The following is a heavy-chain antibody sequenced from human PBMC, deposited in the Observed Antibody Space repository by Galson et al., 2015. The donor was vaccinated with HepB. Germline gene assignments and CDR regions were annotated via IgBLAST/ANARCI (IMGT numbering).Heavy chain of an antibody. J-gene: IGHJ5*02. CDR1: GFTFSSYN. CDR3: ARDSRATFGGPNWSDP. CDR2: ISATGTTI. D-gene: IGHD3-3*01. Sequence: SLRLSCAASGFTFSSYNMNWVRQAPGKGLDWISYISATGTTIEYADSVKGRFIISRDNAKNSLYLQVNSLRVEDTAVYYCARDSRATFGGPNWSDPWGKGPLVIVSS. V-gene: IGHV3-48*03.